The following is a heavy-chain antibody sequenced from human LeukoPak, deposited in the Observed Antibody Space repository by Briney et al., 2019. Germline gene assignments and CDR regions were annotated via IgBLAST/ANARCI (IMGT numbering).Heavy chain of an antibody. CDR1: GGSFSGYY. V-gene: IGHV4-34*01. J-gene: IGHJ3*02. CDR2: INHSGST. D-gene: IGHD6-6*01. CDR3: ARLPLYSSSSGGAFDI. Sequence: PSETLSLTCAVYGGSFSGYYWSGIRQPPGKGLEWIGQINHSGSTNYNPSLKSRVTISVDTSKNQFSLKLSSVTAADTAVYYCARLPLYSSSSGGAFDIWGQGTMVTVSS.